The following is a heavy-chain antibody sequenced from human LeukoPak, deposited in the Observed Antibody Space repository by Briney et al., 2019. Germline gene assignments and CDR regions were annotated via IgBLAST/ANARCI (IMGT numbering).Heavy chain of an antibody. CDR2: MNPNSGNT. V-gene: IGHV1-8*03. CDR3: ARRGDDFWSGYHYYYMDV. Sequence: ASVKVSCKASGYTFTSYGISWVRQATGQGLEWMGWMNPNSGNTGYAQKFQGRVTITRNTSISTAYMELSSLRSEDTAVYYCARRGDDFWSGYHYYYMDVWGKGTTVTVSS. CDR1: GYTFTSYG. D-gene: IGHD3-3*01. J-gene: IGHJ6*03.